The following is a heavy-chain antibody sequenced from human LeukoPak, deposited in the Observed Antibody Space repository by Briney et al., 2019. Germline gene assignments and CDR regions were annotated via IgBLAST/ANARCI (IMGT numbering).Heavy chain of an antibody. CDR2: INHSGST. J-gene: IGHJ5*02. V-gene: IGHV4-34*01. Sequence: SETLSLTCAVYGGSFSGYYWSWIRQPPGKGLEWIGEINHSGSTNYNPSLKSRVTISVDTSKNQFSLKLSSVTAADTAVYYCARVEATIFWFDPWGQGTLVTVSS. CDR1: GGSFSGYY. D-gene: IGHD5-12*01. CDR3: ARVEATIFWFDP.